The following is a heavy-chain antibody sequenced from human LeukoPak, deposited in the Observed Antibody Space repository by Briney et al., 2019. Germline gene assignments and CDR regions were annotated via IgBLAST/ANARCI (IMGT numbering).Heavy chain of an antibody. CDR1: GYTFTVYY. V-gene: IGHV1-2*02. CDR3: AVGTATDFDY. Sequence: GASVTVSFTASGYTFTVYYMHWVRQAPGQGLEWMGWINPNSGGTNYAQKFQGRVTMTRDTSISTAYMGLSRLRSDDTAVYYCAVGTATDFDYWGQGTLVTVSS. D-gene: IGHD2-15*01. J-gene: IGHJ4*02. CDR2: INPNSGGT.